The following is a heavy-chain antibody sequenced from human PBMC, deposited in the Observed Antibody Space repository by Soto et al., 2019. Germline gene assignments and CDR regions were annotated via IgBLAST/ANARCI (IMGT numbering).Heavy chain of an antibody. CDR2: LIPSFGTA. J-gene: IGHJ4*02. CDR1: GGGFNSYA. CDR3: ARHLAAGDV. V-gene: IGHV1-69*01. D-gene: IGHD2-8*02. Sequence: QVQLVQSGAEVKKPGSSVKVSCKASGGGFNSYAFSWVRQAPGQGLEWMGALIPSFGTANYAQKFQGRVTITADESTTTVYMDLSSLTPDDTAIYYCARHLAAGDVWGQGTLVTVSS.